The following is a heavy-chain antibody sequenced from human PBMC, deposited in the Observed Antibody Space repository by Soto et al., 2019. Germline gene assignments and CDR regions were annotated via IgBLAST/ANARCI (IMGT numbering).Heavy chain of an antibody. Sequence: GESLKISCKGSGYSFTSYWIGWVRQMPGKGLEWMGIIYPGDSDTRYSPSFQGQVTISADKSISTAYLQWSSLKASDTAMYYCARHGGSAYQERWYQLLWGFDPWGQGTLVTVSS. J-gene: IGHJ5*02. CDR1: GYSFTSYW. CDR2: IYPGDSDT. D-gene: IGHD2-2*01. V-gene: IGHV5-51*01. CDR3: ARHGGSAYQERWYQLLWGFDP.